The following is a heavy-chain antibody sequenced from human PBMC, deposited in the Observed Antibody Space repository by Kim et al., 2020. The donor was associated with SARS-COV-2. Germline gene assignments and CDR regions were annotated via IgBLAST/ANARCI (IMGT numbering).Heavy chain of an antibody. J-gene: IGHJ4*02. CDR3: ARSAGPYDYYFDY. V-gene: IGHV5-51*01. D-gene: IGHD3-16*01. Sequence: SYSPSFQGKVTISADQSTTTAYLQWSSLKASDTAMYYCARSAGPYDYYFDYWGQGTLVTVSS.